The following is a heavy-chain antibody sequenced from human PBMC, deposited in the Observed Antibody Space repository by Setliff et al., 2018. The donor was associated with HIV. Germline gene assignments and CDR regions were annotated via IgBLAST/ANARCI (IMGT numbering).Heavy chain of an antibody. Sequence: PSETLSLTCAVSGASISSSNWWRWVRQTPGKGLEWIGEIHQSGTTNYNPSLKSRVTISIDKSKNQFSLRLTSVTAADTAIYFCVRNSGWALGSWGQGILVTVSS. V-gene: IGHV4-4*02. J-gene: IGHJ4*02. CDR1: GASISSSNW. CDR3: VRNSGWALGS. CDR2: IHQSGTT. D-gene: IGHD3-16*01.